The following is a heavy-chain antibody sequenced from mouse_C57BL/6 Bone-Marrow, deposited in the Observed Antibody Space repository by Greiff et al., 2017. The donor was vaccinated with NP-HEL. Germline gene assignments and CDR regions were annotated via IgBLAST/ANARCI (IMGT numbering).Heavy chain of an antibody. CDR2: IYPNNGGN. CDR3: ARRGNLYAMDY. CDR1: GYTFTSYW. Sequence: VQLQHPGAELVKPGASVKMSCKASGYTFTSYWITWVKQRPGQGLEWIGDIYPNNGGNGYNQKFKGKATLTVDKSSSTAYMELRSLTSEDSAVYYCARRGNLYAMDYWGQGTSVTVSS. D-gene: IGHD2-1*01. J-gene: IGHJ4*01. V-gene: IGHV1-55*01.